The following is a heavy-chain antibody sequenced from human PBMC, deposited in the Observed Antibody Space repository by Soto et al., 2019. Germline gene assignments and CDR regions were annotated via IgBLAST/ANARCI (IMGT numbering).Heavy chain of an antibody. J-gene: IGHJ6*02. CDR3: TRGRGYDILTGYYYYYYGMDV. CDR1: GYTFTSYD. V-gene: IGHV1-8*01. CDR2: MNPNSGNT. D-gene: IGHD3-9*01. Sequence: ASVKVSCKASGYTFTSYDINWVRQATGQGLEWMGWMNPNSGNTGYAQKFQGRVTMTRNTSISTAYMELSSLRSEDTAVYYCTRGRGYDILTGYYYYYYGMDVWGQGTTVTVSS.